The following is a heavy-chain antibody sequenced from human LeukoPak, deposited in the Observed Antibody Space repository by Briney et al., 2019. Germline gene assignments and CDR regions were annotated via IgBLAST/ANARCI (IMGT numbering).Heavy chain of an antibody. V-gene: IGHV1-46*01. D-gene: IGHD6-19*01. J-gene: IGHJ3*02. Sequence: ASVKVSCKASGYTFTNYYMHWVRQAPGQGLEWMGMISPSGASTSYAQKFQGRVTMTRDVSTSTVYMELSSLRSEDTAVYYCARPPYSSGWVDAFDIWGQGTMVTVSS. CDR3: ARPPYSSGWVDAFDI. CDR2: ISPSGAST. CDR1: GYTFTNYY.